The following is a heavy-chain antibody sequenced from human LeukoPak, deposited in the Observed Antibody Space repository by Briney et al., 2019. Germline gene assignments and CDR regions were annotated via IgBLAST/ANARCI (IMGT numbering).Heavy chain of an antibody. D-gene: IGHD4-17*01. CDR3: ARLRDVSYGETFDF. Sequence: GESLKISCKGSGYIFTTYWIGWVRQIPGKGLEWMGIISPLTYETRYSPSFQGQVTISADKSITTAFLQWSSLRASDTAMYYCARLRDVSYGETFDFWGPGTMVTVSS. CDR1: GYIFTTYW. V-gene: IGHV5-51*01. CDR2: ISPLTYET. J-gene: IGHJ3*01.